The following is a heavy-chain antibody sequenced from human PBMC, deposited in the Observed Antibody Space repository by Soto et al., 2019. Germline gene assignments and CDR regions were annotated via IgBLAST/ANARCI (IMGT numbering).Heavy chain of an antibody. Sequence: ASVKVSCKASGYTFTSYGIAWVRQAPGQGLEWMGWISAYSGNTDYAPRFQGRVTMTRDTSTSTAYMELTSLRSDDTAVYYCTRDRITVTSSLLFDYWGQGTLVTAPQ. J-gene: IGHJ4*02. CDR3: TRDRITVTSSLLFDY. CDR2: ISAYSGNT. D-gene: IGHD4-17*01. V-gene: IGHV1-18*01. CDR1: GYTFTSYG.